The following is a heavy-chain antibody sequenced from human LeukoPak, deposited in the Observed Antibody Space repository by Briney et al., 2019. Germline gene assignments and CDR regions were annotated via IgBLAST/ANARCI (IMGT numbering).Heavy chain of an antibody. CDR2: ISSSSSYT. Sequence: PGGSLRLSCAASGFTFSSYAMNWVRQAPGKGLEWVSHISSSSSYTKDGDSVKGRFTISRDNAKNSLYLQTNSLRAEDTAVYYCARVILPAAIDCWGQGTLVIVSS. V-gene: IGHV3-21*05. D-gene: IGHD2-2*01. CDR1: GFTFSSYA. CDR3: ARVILPAAIDC. J-gene: IGHJ4*02.